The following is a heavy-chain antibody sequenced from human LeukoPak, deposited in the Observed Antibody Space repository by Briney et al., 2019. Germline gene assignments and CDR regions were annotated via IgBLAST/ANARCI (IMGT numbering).Heavy chain of an antibody. V-gene: IGHV3-53*01. CDR3: ARDSAGNQYSSGNFDL. D-gene: IGHD3-10*01. J-gene: IGHJ4*02. Sequence: GGSLRLSCTGSGVTFEDYYLSWIRQAPGKGLEWVSVLYAGGESYYADSVLGRFTISRDTSNNTVFLEMNSLTADDTAVYFCARDSAGNQYSSGNFDLWGQGTLVTVSS. CDR1: GVTFEDYY. CDR2: LYAGGES.